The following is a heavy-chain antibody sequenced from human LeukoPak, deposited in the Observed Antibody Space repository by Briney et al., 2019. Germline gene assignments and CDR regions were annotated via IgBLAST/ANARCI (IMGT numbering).Heavy chain of an antibody. CDR1: GFTFSSYG. CDR3: AKDPYYYDSSGYSYYFDY. D-gene: IGHD3-22*01. CDR2: ISYDGSNK. V-gene: IGHV3-30*18. Sequence: PGGPLRLSCAASGFTFSSYGMHWVRQAPGKGLEWVAVISYDGSNKYYADSVKGRFTISRDNSKNTLYLQMNSLRAEDTAVYYCAKDPYYYDSSGYSYYFDYWGQGTLVTVSS. J-gene: IGHJ4*02.